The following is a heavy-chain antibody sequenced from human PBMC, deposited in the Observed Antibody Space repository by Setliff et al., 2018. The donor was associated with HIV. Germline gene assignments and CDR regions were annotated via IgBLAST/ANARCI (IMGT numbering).Heavy chain of an antibody. V-gene: IGHV4-4*07. CDR2: IYTSGST. D-gene: IGHD5-18*01. CDR3: ASPQHSTSPDYGFDL. Sequence: PSETLSLTCTVSGGSTSTYYWSWIRQPAGKGLEWIGRIYTSGSTNYNPSIKSRVTMSVDTSKNQFSLKLSSVTAEDTAVYYCASPQHSTSPDYGFDLWGQGTMVTVSS. J-gene: IGHJ3*01. CDR1: GGSTSTYY.